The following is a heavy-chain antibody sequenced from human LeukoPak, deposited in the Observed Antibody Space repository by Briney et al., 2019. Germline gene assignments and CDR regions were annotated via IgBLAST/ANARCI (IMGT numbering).Heavy chain of an antibody. V-gene: IGHV4-59*12. CDR1: GGSFISDY. CDR3: ARVSGFYCSGGSCYFDY. Sequence: SETLSLTCTVSGGSFISDYWNWIRQPPGKGLEWIGYVYYSGSTNYNPSLKSRVTISVDTSKNQFSLKLSSVTAADTAVYYCARVSGFYCSGGSCYFDYWGQGTLVTVSS. J-gene: IGHJ4*02. D-gene: IGHD2-15*01. CDR2: VYYSGST.